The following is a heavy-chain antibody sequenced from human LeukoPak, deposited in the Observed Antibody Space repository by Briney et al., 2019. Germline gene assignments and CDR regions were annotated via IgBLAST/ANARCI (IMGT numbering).Heavy chain of an antibody. V-gene: IGHV4-59*12. J-gene: IGHJ3*02. Sequence: SETLSLTCTVSGGSISSYYWSWIRQPPGKGLEWIGYIYYSGSTNYNPSLKSRVTISVDTSKNQFSLKLSSVTAADTAVYYCAREGSIRDAFDIWGQGTMVTVSS. CDR3: AREGSIRDAFDI. CDR1: GGSISSYY. D-gene: IGHD2/OR15-2a*01. CDR2: IYYSGST.